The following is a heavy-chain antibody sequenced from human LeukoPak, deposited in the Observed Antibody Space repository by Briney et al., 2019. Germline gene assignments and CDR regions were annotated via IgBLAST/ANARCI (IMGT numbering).Heavy chain of an antibody. CDR1: GITFSRYG. V-gene: IGHV3-30*02. Sequence: GGSLKLSCTASGITFSRYGMHWVRQAPGKGLEWVTFIRYDGSIKYYADSVKGRFTMSRDNSKNTLFLQMNSLRAEDTAVYYCARDSVEMATTFDYWGQGTLVTVSS. CDR2: IRYDGSIK. D-gene: IGHD5-24*01. J-gene: IGHJ4*02. CDR3: ARDSVEMATTFDY.